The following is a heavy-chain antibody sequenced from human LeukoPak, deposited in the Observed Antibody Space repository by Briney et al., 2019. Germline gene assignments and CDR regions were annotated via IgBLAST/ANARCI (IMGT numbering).Heavy chain of an antibody. J-gene: IGHJ6*03. D-gene: IGHD4-23*01. V-gene: IGHV4-59*11. Sequence: PSETLSLTCSVSGASMRDHSWSWIRQPPGKGLEWIANIDDTGFTNDNPSLKSRVTSSIDTSKNQFSLRLTSVTAADTAVYYCARGTTVATRHYYSYYMDAWGRGTTVTVSS. CDR2: IDDTGFT. CDR3: ARGTTVATRHYYSYYMDA. CDR1: GASMRDHS.